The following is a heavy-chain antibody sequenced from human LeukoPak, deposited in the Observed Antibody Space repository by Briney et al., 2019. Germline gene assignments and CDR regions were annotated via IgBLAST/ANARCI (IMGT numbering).Heavy chain of an antibody. CDR3: ARGGSYFDISGYYFY. V-gene: IGHV3-33*01. J-gene: IGHJ4*02. CDR1: GFTFSSYG. D-gene: IGHD3-22*01. CDR2: IWYDGSNK. Sequence: PGGSLRLSCAASGFTFSSYGMHWVRQAPGKGLEWVAVIWYDGSNKYYADSVKGRFTISRDNSKNTLYLQMNSLRTEDTAVYYCARGGSYFDISGYYFYWGQGTLVTVPS.